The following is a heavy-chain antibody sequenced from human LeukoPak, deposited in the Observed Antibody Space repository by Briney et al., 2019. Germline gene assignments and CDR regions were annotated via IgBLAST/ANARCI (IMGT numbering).Heavy chain of an antibody. CDR2: IKSKTDGGTT. CDR1: GFTFSNAW. Sequence: PGGSLRLSCAASGFTFSNAWMSWVRPAPGKGLEWVGRIKSKTDGGTTDYAAPVKGRFTISRDDSKNTLYLQMNSLKTEDTAVYYCTTSLGYCSGGSCYPPDWGQGTLVTVSS. CDR3: TTSLGYCSGGSCYPPD. J-gene: IGHJ4*02. D-gene: IGHD2-15*01. V-gene: IGHV3-15*01.